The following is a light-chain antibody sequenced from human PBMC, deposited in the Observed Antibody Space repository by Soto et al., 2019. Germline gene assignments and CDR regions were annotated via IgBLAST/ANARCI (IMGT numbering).Light chain of an antibody. CDR2: DVT. V-gene: IGLV2-11*01. CDR1: SSDVGRYNL. J-gene: IGLJ3*02. CDR3: SSYAGTYTV. Sequence: QSVLTQPRSVSGSPGQSVTISCTGTSSDVGRYNLVSWYQQHPGKAPRLTIYDVTKRPSGVPDRFSGSKSGNTASLTISGLQAEDEADYYCSSYAGTYTVFGGGTKVTVL.